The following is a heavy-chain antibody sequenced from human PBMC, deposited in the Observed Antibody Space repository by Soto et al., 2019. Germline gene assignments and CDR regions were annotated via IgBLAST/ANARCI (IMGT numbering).Heavy chain of an antibody. J-gene: IGHJ4*02. CDR3: ARVGPFYDLF. CDR1: GVAISSYY. D-gene: IGHD3-3*01. Sequence: PSETLSLTCNVSGVAISSYYWTWIRQPPGKGLEFMGYIYHSGNTNYNPSLKSRVSMSVDTSKNQVSLHLTSVTAADTAVYFCARVGPFYDLFCGPGTLLTVS. V-gene: IGHV4-59*01. CDR2: IYHSGNT.